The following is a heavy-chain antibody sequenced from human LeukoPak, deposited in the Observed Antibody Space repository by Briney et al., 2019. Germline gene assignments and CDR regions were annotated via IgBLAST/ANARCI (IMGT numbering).Heavy chain of an antibody. CDR2: IYYSGST. D-gene: IGHD1-7*01. J-gene: IGHJ4*02. CDR1: GGSISSYY. V-gene: IGHV4-59*12. Sequence: PSETLSLTCTVSGGSISSYYWSWIRQPPGKGLEWIGSIYYSGSTFYNPSLKSRVTVSVDTSKNQFSLRLSSVTAADTAVYYCTGEMAGTIVDYWGQGTLVTVSS. CDR3: TGEMAGTIVDY.